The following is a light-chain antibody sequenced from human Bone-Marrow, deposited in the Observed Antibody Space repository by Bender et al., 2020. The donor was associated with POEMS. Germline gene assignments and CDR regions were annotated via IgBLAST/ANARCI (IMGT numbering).Light chain of an antibody. Sequence: QSALTQPASVSESPGQSITISCTGTSNDVGAYNYVSWYQQHPGKAPKLMIYDVTNRPSGVSDRFSGSASGNTASLTISGLHQDDEAFYYCASYTKSDTLVFGGGTQLTVL. CDR2: DVT. V-gene: IGLV2-14*03. J-gene: IGLJ3*02. CDR3: ASYTKSDTLV. CDR1: SNDVGAYNY.